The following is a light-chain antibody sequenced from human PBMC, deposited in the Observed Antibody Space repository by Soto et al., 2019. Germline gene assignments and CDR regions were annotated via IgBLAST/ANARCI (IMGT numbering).Light chain of an antibody. Sequence: QSALTQPASVSGSPGQSITISCTGTSSDVGGYKYVSWYQQHPGQAPKLIIFEVTDRPSGVSNRFSGSKSDNTASLTISGLQADDEAVYYCSSYTTSSNYVICGGGTKVTVL. CDR3: SSYTTSSNYVI. V-gene: IGLV2-14*01. J-gene: IGLJ2*01. CDR1: SSDVGGYKY. CDR2: EVT.